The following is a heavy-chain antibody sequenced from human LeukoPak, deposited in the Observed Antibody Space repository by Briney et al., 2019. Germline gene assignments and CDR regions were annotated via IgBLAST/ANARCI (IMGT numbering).Heavy chain of an antibody. D-gene: IGHD6-19*01. CDR1: GGSISSYY. CDR2: IYYSGST. CDR3: ARGGWYHYYYYMDV. Sequence: SETLSLTCTVSGGSISSYYWSWIRQRPGKGLEWIGYIYYSGSTNYNPSLKSRVTISVDTSKNQFSLKLSSVTAADTAVYYCARGGWYHYYYYMDVWGKGTTVTISS. J-gene: IGHJ6*03. V-gene: IGHV4-59*01.